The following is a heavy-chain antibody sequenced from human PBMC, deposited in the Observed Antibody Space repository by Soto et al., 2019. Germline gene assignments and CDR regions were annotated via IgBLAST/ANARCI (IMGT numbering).Heavy chain of an antibody. V-gene: IGHV3-23*01. CDR3: VKNSGWFNT. D-gene: IGHD3-10*01. J-gene: IGHJ5*02. CDR2: IDGSGGIT. Sequence: GGSLRLSCAASGFTFGTTDMSWVRQAPGEGLEWVSTIDGSGGITYYADSVKGRFTISRDNSRNTVYLQMNSLRGDDTALYYCVKNSGWFNTWGQGAL. CDR1: GFTFGTTD.